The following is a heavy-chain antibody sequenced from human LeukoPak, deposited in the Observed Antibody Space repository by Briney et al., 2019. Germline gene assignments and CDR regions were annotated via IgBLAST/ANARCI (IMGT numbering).Heavy chain of an antibody. Sequence: ASVKVSCKASGYTFTSYAMNWVRQAPGQGLEGMGWINPNSGVTNYAQKLQGRVTITRDTSIDTAYMQLSRLRSDDTAVYYCAKDRYGDYEAPFHYYMDAWGRGTTVTVSS. CDR1: GYTFTSYA. CDR3: AKDRYGDYEAPFHYYMDA. V-gene: IGHV1-2*02. CDR2: INPNSGVT. D-gene: IGHD5-12*01. J-gene: IGHJ6*03.